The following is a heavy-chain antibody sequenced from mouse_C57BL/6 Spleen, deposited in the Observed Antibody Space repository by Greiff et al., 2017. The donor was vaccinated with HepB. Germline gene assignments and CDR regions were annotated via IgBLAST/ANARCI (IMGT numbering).Heavy chain of an antibody. Sequence: QVQLQQPGADLVRPGSSVKLSCKASSYTFTSYWMDWVKQRPGQGLEWIGNIYPSDSETHYNQKFKDKATLTVDKSSSTAYMQLSSLTSEDSAVYYCARSGGYDVGYFDYWGQGTTLTVSS. CDR2: IYPSDSET. CDR1: SYTFTSYW. D-gene: IGHD2-2*01. CDR3: ARSGGYDVGYFDY. J-gene: IGHJ2*01. V-gene: IGHV1-61*01.